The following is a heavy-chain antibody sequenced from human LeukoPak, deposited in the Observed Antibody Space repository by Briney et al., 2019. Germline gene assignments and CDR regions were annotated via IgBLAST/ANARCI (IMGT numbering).Heavy chain of an antibody. V-gene: IGHV3-48*03. CDR2: ISSSGSAK. Sequence: GGSLRLSCGASGFTFSSYEMNWVRQAPGKGLEWLSYISSSGSAKYYADSVKGRSTISRDNAKNSLYLQMDSLRAEDTAVYYCASGYPLDYWGRGTLVTVSS. J-gene: IGHJ4*02. D-gene: IGHD5-12*01. CDR3: ASGYPLDY. CDR1: GFTFSSYE.